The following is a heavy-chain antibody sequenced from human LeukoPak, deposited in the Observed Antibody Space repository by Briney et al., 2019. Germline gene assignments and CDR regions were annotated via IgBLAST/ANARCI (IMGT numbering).Heavy chain of an antibody. J-gene: IGHJ4*02. CDR2: IYPGDSDT. CDR1: GYSFTKYW. Sequence: GESLKISCNGSGYSFTKYWIGWVRQMPGKGLEWMGIIYPGDSDTRYSPSFQGQVIISADKSISTAYLQWSSLKASDTAMYYCARLSRGVVVPAAIDYWGQGTLVTVSS. CDR3: ARLSRGVVVPAAIDY. V-gene: IGHV5-51*01. D-gene: IGHD2-2*01.